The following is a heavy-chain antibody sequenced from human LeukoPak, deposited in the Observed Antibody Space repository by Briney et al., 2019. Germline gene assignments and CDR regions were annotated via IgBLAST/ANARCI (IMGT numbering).Heavy chain of an antibody. CDR3: ARRGAVANAFDS. CDR2: INSDGSST. D-gene: IGHD6-19*01. V-gene: IGHV3-74*01. CDR1: GFTFSSYW. Sequence: PGGSLRLSCAASGFTFSSYWMNWVRQAPGKGVVWVSRINSDGSSTSYADSVKARFTISRNNAKNTLYLQMNSLRAEDTAVYYCARRGAVANAFDSWGQGTMLTVSA. J-gene: IGHJ3*02.